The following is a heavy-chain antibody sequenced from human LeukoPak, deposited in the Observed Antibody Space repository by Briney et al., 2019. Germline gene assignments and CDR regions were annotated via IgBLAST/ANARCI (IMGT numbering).Heavy chain of an antibody. Sequence: PSETLSLTCTVSGGSTSSSSYYWGWIRQPPGKGLEWIGSIYYSGSTYYNPSLKSRVTISVDTSKNQFSLKLSSVTAADTAVYYCARDVAAAGPGDFDYWGQGTLVTVSS. CDR2: IYYSGST. D-gene: IGHD6-13*01. V-gene: IGHV4-39*07. J-gene: IGHJ4*02. CDR3: ARDVAAAGPGDFDY. CDR1: GGSTSSSSYY.